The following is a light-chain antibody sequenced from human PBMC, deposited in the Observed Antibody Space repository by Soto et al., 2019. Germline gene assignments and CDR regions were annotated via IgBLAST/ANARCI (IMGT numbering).Light chain of an antibody. CDR1: TRAVTSLYY. J-gene: IGLJ3*02. CDR3: LFYSGGAPV. V-gene: IGLV7-43*01. Sequence: QALVTQSPSMTVSPGRTITLTCASNTRAVTSLYYPNWLQQKPGQPPRTLIYSTSQKHSWTPARFSGSLLGGKSALTLSGVQREYEADYYCLFYSGGAPVFGGGTTVTV. CDR2: STS.